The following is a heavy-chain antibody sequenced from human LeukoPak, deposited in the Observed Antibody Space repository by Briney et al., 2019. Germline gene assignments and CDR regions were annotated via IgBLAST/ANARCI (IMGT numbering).Heavy chain of an antibody. D-gene: IGHD2-2*01. J-gene: IGHJ4*02. CDR2: IYTSGST. CDR1: GGSFSSYY. V-gene: IGHV4-4*07. CDR3: ARAGDSTSPLDY. Sequence: PLETLSLTCTVSGGSFSSYYWNWIRQPAGKGLEWIGRIYTSGSTNYNPSLKSRVTMSVDTSKNQFSLKLNSVTAADTAVYYRARAGDSTSPLDYWGQGTLVTVSS.